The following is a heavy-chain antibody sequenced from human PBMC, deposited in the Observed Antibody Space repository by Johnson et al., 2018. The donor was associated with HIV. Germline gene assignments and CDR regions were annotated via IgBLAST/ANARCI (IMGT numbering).Heavy chain of an antibody. D-gene: IGHD3-3*01. CDR3: AKVGGVVIFSQLVDAFDI. Sequence: VQLVESGGGLVQPGGSLRLSCAASGFIFSRSWMHWVRQAPGTGLVWVSRSNSDGSSPSYADSVMGRFTISRDKAKNTLQLQMNSLRAEDTAVYYCAKVGGVVIFSQLVDAFDIWGQGTMVTVSS. V-gene: IGHV3-74*01. CDR1: GFIFSRSW. CDR2: SNSDGSSP. J-gene: IGHJ3*02.